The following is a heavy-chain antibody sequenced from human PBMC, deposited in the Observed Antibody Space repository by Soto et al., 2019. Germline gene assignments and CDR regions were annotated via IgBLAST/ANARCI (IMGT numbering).Heavy chain of an antibody. CDR1: GFTFSSYS. J-gene: IGHJ5*02. V-gene: IGHV3-48*01. CDR2: ISSSSSTI. CDR3: ASEGGGLNWFDP. D-gene: IGHD5-12*01. Sequence: EVQLVESGGGLVQPGGSLRLSCAASGFTFSSYSMNWVRQAPGKGLEWVSYISSSSSTIYYADSVKGRFTISRDNAKNTRNLNMTSFGAEDTAVSDCASEGGGLNWFDPWGQGTLVTVSS.